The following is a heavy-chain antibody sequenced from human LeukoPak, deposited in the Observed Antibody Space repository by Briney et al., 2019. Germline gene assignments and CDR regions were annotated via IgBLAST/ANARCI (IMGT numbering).Heavy chain of an antibody. Sequence: SETLSLTCTVSGYSISSGYYWGWIRQPPGKGLEWIGSIYHSGSTYYNPSLKSRVTISVDTSKNQFSLKLSSVTAADTAVYYCARTYCGGDCYADYWGQGTLVTVSS. CDR3: ARTYCGGDCYADY. D-gene: IGHD2-21*02. CDR2: IYHSGST. V-gene: IGHV4-38-2*02. J-gene: IGHJ4*02. CDR1: GYSISSGYY.